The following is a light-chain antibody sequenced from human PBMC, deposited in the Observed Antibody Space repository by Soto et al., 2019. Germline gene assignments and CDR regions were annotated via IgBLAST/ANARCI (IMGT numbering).Light chain of an antibody. CDR1: QSISSY. CDR2: KAS. V-gene: IGKV1-39*01. J-gene: IGKJ4*01. CDR3: HQASSFPLS. Sequence: DIQMTQSPSSLFASVGDRVTITCRASQSISSYLNWYQQKPGEAPKLLIYKASTLQTGVPSRFSGSGSGTDFTLAITSLQPEDFATYYCHQASSFPLSFGGGTKVDI.